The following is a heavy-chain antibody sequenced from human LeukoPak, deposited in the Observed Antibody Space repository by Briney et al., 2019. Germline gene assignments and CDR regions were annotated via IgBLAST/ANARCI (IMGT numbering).Heavy chain of an antibody. Sequence: PGGSLRLSCAASGFTFSSYAMSWVRQAPGKGLEWVSAISGSGGSTYYAGSVKGRFTISRDNSKNTLYLQMNSLRAEDTAVYYCAKDSLPAWAAQPFDYWGQGTLVTVSS. CDR3: AKDSLPAWAAQPFDY. CDR1: GFTFSSYA. V-gene: IGHV3-23*01. CDR2: ISGSGGST. J-gene: IGHJ4*02. D-gene: IGHD1-26*01.